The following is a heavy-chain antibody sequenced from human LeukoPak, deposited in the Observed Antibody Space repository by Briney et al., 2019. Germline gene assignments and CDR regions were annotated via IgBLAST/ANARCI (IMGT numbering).Heavy chain of an antibody. J-gene: IGHJ6*02. CDR2: INPNSGGT. V-gene: IGHV1-2*04. Sequence: ASVKVSCKASGYTFTGYYMHWVRQAPGQGLEWMGWINPNSGGTNYAQKFQGWVTMTRDTSISTAYMELSRLRSDDTAVYYCAREGDYYYGMDVWGQGTTVTVSS. CDR3: AREGDYYYGMDV. CDR1: GYTFTGYY.